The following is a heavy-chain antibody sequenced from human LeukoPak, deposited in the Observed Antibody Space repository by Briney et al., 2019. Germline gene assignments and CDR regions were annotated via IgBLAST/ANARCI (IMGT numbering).Heavy chain of an antibody. D-gene: IGHD4-17*01. CDR3: ARADGDYTSAFDI. CDR1: GASISSTY. CDR2: IYDSGST. Sequence: HPTASPSPTFTIAGASISSTYGRSTRHHPRGGLELGRYIYDSGSTNYNPSLKSRVTISVDTSKNQFSLKLSSVTAADTAVYYCARADGDYTSAFDIWGQGTMVTVSS. J-gene: IGHJ3*02. V-gene: IGHV4-59*08.